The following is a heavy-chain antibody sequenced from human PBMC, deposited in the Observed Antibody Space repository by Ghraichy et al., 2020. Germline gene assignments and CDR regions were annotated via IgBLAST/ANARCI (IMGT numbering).Heavy chain of an antibody. CDR2: LFESGST. J-gene: IGHJ4*02. D-gene: IGHD1-26*01. Sequence: SETLSLTCTVSGAAISSYSWSWVRQSPDKGLEWIGNLFESGSTHYNPSLKSRVTMSVDTSKNQFSLKLTSVTAADTVVYYCARQVVDGAFGSFFDQWGQGTLGSVSS. V-gene: IGHV4-59*08. CDR3: ARQVVDGAFGSFFDQ. CDR1: GAAISSYS.